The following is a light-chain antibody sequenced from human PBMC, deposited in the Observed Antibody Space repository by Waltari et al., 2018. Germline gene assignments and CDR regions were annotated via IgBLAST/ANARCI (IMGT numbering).Light chain of an antibody. CDR2: DAS. CDR1: QEISNY. V-gene: IGKV1-33*01. Sequence: SQASQEISNYLNLLQQKPGKAPKLLIYDASNLETGVPSRFSGSGSGTDFTFTISSLQPEDIATYYCQQYDNLWTFGQGTKVEIK. J-gene: IGKJ1*01. CDR3: QQYDNLWT.